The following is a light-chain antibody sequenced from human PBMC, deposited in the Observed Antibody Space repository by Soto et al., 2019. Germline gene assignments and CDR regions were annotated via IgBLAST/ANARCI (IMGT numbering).Light chain of an antibody. CDR2: KTS. CDR3: QQYSSYSYS. Sequence: DIQMTQSPSTLSASVGDRVTVTCRASQSTSSSLAWYQQKPGKAPKLLIYKTSSLESGVPSRFSGSGAGTEFTLTIGCLQADDFATYYCQQYSSYSYSFGQGTKLEIK. V-gene: IGKV1-5*03. CDR1: QSTSSS. J-gene: IGKJ2*03.